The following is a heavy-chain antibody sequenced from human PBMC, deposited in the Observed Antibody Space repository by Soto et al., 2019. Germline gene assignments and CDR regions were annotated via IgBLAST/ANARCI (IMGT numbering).Heavy chain of an antibody. CDR2: IYYSGST. CDR1: GDSISSGGYY. J-gene: IGHJ4*02. Sequence: PSETLSLTCTVSGDSISSGGYYWRWIRQHPGKGLEWIGYIYYSGSTYYNPSLKSRVIISVDTSKNQFSLKLSSVTAADTAVYYCARGSTVAAILFDYWGQGTLVTVS. V-gene: IGHV4-31*03. D-gene: IGHD2-15*01. CDR3: ARGSTVAAILFDY.